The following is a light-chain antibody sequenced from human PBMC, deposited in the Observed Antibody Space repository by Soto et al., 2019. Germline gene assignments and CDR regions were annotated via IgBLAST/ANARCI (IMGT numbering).Light chain of an antibody. CDR1: QSISSW. CDR3: QQYNSYPWT. CDR2: DAS. V-gene: IGKV1-5*01. J-gene: IGKJ1*01. Sequence: DIQMTQSPSTLSGSVGDRVTISCRASQSISSWLAWYQQKPGKAPNVLIYDASSLESGVPSRFSGSGSGTEFTLTISSLQPDDFATYCCQQYNSYPWTFGQGTKVDI.